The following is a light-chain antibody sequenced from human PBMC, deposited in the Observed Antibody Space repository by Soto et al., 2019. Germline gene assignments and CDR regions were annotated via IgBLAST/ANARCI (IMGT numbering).Light chain of an antibody. CDR2: EAS. CDR3: QQYNTYSWT. Sequence: DIQMTQSPSTLSASVGDRVTITCRASQSISPYLAWYQQKPGKAPKLLIYEASSLQSGVPSRFSGSGSGTEFTLTISSLQPDDFETYYCQQYNTYSWTFGQGTKVEIK. CDR1: QSISPY. V-gene: IGKV1-5*03. J-gene: IGKJ1*01.